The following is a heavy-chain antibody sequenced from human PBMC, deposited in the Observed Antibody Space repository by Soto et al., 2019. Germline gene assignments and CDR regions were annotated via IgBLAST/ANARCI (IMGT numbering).Heavy chain of an antibody. CDR1: GVSISRGNYS. CDR2: VYHTGST. D-gene: IGHD3-22*01. CDR3: ASGGLTYDHSGYSLPNWFDP. Sequence: PSETLSLTCAVSGVSISRGNYSWSWIRQPPGKGLEWIGFVYHTGSTYYNPSLKSRVTMSVDRSRNQFYLSLRSVTVADTAVYFCASGGLTYDHSGYSLPNWFDPWGQGTLVTVSS. V-gene: IGHV4-30-2*01. J-gene: IGHJ5*02.